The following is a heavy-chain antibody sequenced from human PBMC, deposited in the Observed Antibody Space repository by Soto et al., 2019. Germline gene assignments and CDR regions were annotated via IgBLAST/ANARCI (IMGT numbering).Heavy chain of an antibody. J-gene: IGHJ4*02. D-gene: IGHD3-22*01. V-gene: IGHV3-23*01. CDR1: GFTFSSYA. CDR3: ARYKNVYDSSGYYPFDY. CDR2: ISGSGGST. Sequence: GGSLRLSCAASGFTFSSYAMSWVRQAPGKGLEWVSAISGSGGSTYYADSVKGRFTISRDNSKNTLYLQMNSLRAEDTAVYYCARYKNVYDSSGYYPFDYWGQGTLVTVS.